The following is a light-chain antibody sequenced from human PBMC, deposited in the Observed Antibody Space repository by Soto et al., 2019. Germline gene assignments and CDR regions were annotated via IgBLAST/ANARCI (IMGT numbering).Light chain of an antibody. CDR1: QSVSSN. V-gene: IGKV3-15*01. CDR2: GPS. Sequence: EIVMTQSPATLSVSPGERATLSCRASQSVSSNLAWYQQKPGQAPRLLIYGPSTRATGIPARFSGSGSGTEFTLTISSLQSEDFAVYYCQQYNNWPPATFGGGTKVEIK. CDR3: QQYNNWPPAT. J-gene: IGKJ4*01.